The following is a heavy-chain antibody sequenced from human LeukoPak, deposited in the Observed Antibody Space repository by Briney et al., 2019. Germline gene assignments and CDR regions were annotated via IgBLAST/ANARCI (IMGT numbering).Heavy chain of an antibody. CDR3: ARDTWGYCGGDCYEA. CDR1: GGTFSSYA. V-gene: IGHV1-69*05. J-gene: IGHJ5*02. CDR2: IIPIFGTA. D-gene: IGHD2-21*02. Sequence: ASVKVSCKASGGTFSSYAISWVRQAPGQGLEWMGGIIPIFGTANYAQKFQGRVTMTRDMSTSTVYMELSSLRSEDTAVYYCARDTWGYCGGDCYEAWGQGTLVTVSS.